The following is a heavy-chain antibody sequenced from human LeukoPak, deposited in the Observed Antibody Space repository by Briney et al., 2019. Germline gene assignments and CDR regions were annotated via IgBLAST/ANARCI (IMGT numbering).Heavy chain of an antibody. D-gene: IGHD4-17*01. Sequence: PGGSLRLSCAGSGFTFSSYWMHWVRQAPGKGLVWVSRINSDGSSTSYADSVKGRFTISRDNAKNTLYLQMNSLRAEDTAVYYFARGGYGDLESGILGGQGTMVTVSS. V-gene: IGHV3-74*01. CDR1: GFTFSSYW. J-gene: IGHJ3*01. CDR2: INSDGSST. CDR3: ARGGYGDLESGIL.